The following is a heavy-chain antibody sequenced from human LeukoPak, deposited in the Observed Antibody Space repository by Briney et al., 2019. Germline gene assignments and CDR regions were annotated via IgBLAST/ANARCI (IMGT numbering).Heavy chain of an antibody. V-gene: IGHV4-61*02. Sequence: SETLSLACTVSGGSISSGSYYWSWIRQRAGKGLEWIGRIYTNGSTNYNPSLKSRVTISVDTSKNQFSLKLSSVTAADTAVYYCARDEAVGYYDFWSGYPGTYNWFDPWGQGTLVTVSS. D-gene: IGHD3-3*01. CDR3: ARDEAVGYYDFWSGYPGTYNWFDP. CDR1: GGSISSGSYY. CDR2: IYTNGST. J-gene: IGHJ5*02.